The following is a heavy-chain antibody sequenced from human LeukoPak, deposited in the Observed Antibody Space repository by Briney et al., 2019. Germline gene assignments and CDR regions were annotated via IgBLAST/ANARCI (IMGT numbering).Heavy chain of an antibody. V-gene: IGHV3-21*01. CDR2: ISSSSSYI. Sequence: AGGSLRLSCAASGFTFSSYSMNWVRQAPGKGLEWVSSISSSSSYIYYADSVKGRFTISRDNAKNSLYLQMNSLRAEDTAVYYCAAKIIAVAGIIGYWGQGTLVTVSS. J-gene: IGHJ4*02. D-gene: IGHD6-19*01. CDR3: AAKIIAVAGIIGY. CDR1: GFTFSSYS.